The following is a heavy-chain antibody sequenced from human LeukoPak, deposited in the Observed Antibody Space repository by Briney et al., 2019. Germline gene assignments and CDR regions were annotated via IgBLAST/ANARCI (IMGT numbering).Heavy chain of an antibody. J-gene: IGHJ4*02. CDR3: ARDRYSGSYLGGFDY. Sequence: PGGSLRLSCAASGFTFSSYSMNWVRQAPGKGLEWVSSISSSSSYIYYADSVKGRFTISRDNVKNSLYLQMNSLRAEDTAVYYCARDRYSGSYLGGFDYWGQGTLVTVSS. CDR2: ISSSSSYI. D-gene: IGHD1-26*01. CDR1: GFTFSSYS. V-gene: IGHV3-21*01.